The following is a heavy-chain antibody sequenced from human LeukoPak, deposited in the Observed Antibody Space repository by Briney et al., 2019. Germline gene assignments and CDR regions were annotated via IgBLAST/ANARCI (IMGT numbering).Heavy chain of an antibody. CDR2: IYPGDSDT. D-gene: IGHD2-15*01. J-gene: IGHJ4*02. CDR3: ARPGYCSGGSCHDFDY. V-gene: IGHV5-51*01. Sequence: GESLKISCKGSGYSFTSYWIGWVRQMPGKGLEWMGIIYPGDSDTRYSPSFQGQVTISADKSISTAYLQWSSPKASDTAMYYCARPGYCSGGSCHDFDYWGQGTLVTVSS. CDR1: GYSFTSYW.